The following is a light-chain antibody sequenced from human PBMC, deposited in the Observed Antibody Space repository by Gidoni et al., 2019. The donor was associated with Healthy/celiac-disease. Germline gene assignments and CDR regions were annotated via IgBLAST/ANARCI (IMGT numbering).Light chain of an antibody. V-gene: IGKV1D-13*01. Sequence: AIQLTHSPSSLSASVGDRVTITCRSSQGISSALAWYQQKPGKAPKLLIYDASSLESGVPSRFSGSGSGTDFTLTISSLQTEDFATYYCQQFNNYPLTFGGGTKVEIK. J-gene: IGKJ4*01. CDR2: DAS. CDR1: QGISSA. CDR3: QQFNNYPLT.